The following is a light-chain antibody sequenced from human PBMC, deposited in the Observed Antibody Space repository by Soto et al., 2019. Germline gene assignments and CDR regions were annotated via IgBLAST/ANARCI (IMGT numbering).Light chain of an antibody. CDR3: QQYGRSPPFT. V-gene: IGKV3-20*01. Sequence: ERVLTQSPGTLSLSPGERDTLSCRASQSVSSSYLAWYQQKPGQAPRLLIYGASNRATGIPDRFSGSGSGTDFTLTISRLEPEDFAVYFCQQYGRSPPFTFGQGTKVEIK. CDR1: QSVSSSY. J-gene: IGKJ2*01. CDR2: GAS.